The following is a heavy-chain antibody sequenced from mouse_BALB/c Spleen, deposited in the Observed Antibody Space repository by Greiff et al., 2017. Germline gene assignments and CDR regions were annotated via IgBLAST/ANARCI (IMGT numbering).Heavy chain of an antibody. D-gene: IGHD2-1*01. V-gene: IGHV5-4*02. CDR2: ISDGGSYT. J-gene: IGHJ3*01. CDR1: GFTFSDYY. CDR3: ARDGNYVWFAY. Sequence: EVQLQESGGGLVKPGGSLKLSCAASGFTFSDYYMYWVRQTPEKRLEWVATISDGGSYTYYPDSVKGRFTISRDNAKNNLYLQMSSLKSEDTAMYYCARDGNYVWFAYWGQGTLVTVSA.